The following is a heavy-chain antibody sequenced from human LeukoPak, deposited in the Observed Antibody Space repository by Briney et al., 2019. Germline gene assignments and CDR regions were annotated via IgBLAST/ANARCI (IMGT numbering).Heavy chain of an antibody. J-gene: IGHJ5*02. D-gene: IGHD6-19*01. CDR3: ARRRAVAGTYNWFDP. V-gene: IGHV1-8*02. Sequence: ASVKVSCKASGYTFTGYYMHWVRQAPGQGLEWMGWINPNSGNTGYAQKFQGRVTMTRNTSISTAYMELSSLRSEDTAVYYCARRRAVAGTYNWFDPWGQGTLVTVSS. CDR1: GYTFTGYY. CDR2: INPNSGNT.